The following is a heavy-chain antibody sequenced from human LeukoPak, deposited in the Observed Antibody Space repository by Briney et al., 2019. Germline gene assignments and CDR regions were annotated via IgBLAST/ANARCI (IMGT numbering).Heavy chain of an antibody. CDR1: GFIFSGYW. CDR2: IKQDGSEK. Sequence: GGSLRLSCAASGFIFSGYWMSWVRQAPGKGLEWVANIKQDGSEKYYVDSVKGRFTISRDNAKNSLYLQMNSLRAEDTAVYYCARGIDRYYADYWGQGTLVTVSS. J-gene: IGHJ4*02. D-gene: IGHD2-21*01. V-gene: IGHV3-7*01. CDR3: ARGIDRYYADY.